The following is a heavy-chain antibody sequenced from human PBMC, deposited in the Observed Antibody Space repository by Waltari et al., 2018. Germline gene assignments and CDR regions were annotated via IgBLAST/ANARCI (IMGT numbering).Heavy chain of an antibody. D-gene: IGHD2-15*01. J-gene: IGHJ4*02. CDR1: GFTFSSYA. V-gene: IGHV3-23*01. Sequence: EVQLLESGGGLVQPGGSLRLSCAASGFTFSSYAMSWVRQAPGKGLEWVSAISGSGGRTYYADSVKGRFTISRDNSKNTLYLQMNSLRAEETAVYYCAKGGVVVAAGANYFDYWGQGTLVTVSS. CDR2: ISGSGGRT. CDR3: AKGGVVVAAGANYFDY.